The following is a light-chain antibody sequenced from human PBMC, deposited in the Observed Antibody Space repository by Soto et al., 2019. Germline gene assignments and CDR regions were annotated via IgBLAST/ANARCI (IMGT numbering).Light chain of an antibody. CDR1: SSDVGRYHY. V-gene: IGLV2-14*01. J-gene: IGLJ2*01. Sequence: QSALTQPASVSGSPGQSITISCTGTSSDVGRYHYVSWFQQHPGKAPKLMIFEVITRPSGVSNRFSGSKSGNTASLTISGLQIEDEADYYCCSYTSSTSAVFGGGTKLTVL. CDR3: CSYTSSTSAV. CDR2: EVI.